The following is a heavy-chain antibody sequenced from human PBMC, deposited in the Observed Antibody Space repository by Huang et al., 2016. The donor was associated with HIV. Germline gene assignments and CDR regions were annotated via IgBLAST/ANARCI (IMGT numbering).Heavy chain of an antibody. CDR1: GDTFRKYA. V-gene: IGHV1-69*13. CDR2: KSTIVGEP. D-gene: IGHD1-26*01. CDR3: ARGLWDSTWDGTDWLLRHFDS. J-gene: IGHJ4*02. Sequence: QVQLVQSGAAVKKPGSSLRVSCRASGDTFRKYAISWVRQAPGQGIEWMGGKSTIVGEPKYAQKCQGRITITAQESTSTIYVEHSRLTFQDTAIYYCARGLWDSTWDGTDWLLRHFDSWGLGTLVTISS.